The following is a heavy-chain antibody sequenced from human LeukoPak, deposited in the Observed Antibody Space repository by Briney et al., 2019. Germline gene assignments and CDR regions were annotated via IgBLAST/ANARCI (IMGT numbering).Heavy chain of an antibody. J-gene: IGHJ4*02. D-gene: IGHD6-6*01. Sequence: SETLSLTCTVSGGSIRSYYWSWIRQPPGKGLEWIGYIYTSGSTNYNPSLKSRVTISVDTSKNQFSLKLSSVTAADTAVYYCARYSSLLFDYWGQGTLVTVSS. CDR1: GGSIRSYY. V-gene: IGHV4-4*09. CDR3: ARYSSLLFDY. CDR2: IYTSGST.